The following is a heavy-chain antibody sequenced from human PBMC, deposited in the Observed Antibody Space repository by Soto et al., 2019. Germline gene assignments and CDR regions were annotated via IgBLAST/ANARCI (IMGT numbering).Heavy chain of an antibody. CDR2: ILPILDIP. D-gene: IGHD2-15*01. Sequence: QVQLVQSGAEVKKPGSSVKVSCKASGGTFSRYTISWVRQAPGQGLEWMGRILPILDIPNYAQNFQGRVTITADKSTSTVYMELSSLRSDDTAVYYCASHFTGVLVLGASPPGGDNYGWDVWGQGTTVTVSS. J-gene: IGHJ6*02. CDR1: GGTFSRYT. V-gene: IGHV1-69*02. CDR3: ASHFTGVLVLGASPPGGDNYGWDV.